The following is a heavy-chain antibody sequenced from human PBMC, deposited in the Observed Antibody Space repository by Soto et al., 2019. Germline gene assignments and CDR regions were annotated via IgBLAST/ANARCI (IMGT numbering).Heavy chain of an antibody. Sequence: PGGSLRLSCAASGFTFSSYWVSWVRQAPGKGLEWVANIKQDGSEKYYVDSVKGRFTISRDNAKNSLYLQMNSLRAEDTAVYYCARDRDFMITFGGVIAPNWFDPWGQGTLVTVSS. D-gene: IGHD3-16*02. V-gene: IGHV3-7*01. CDR1: GFTFSSYW. J-gene: IGHJ5*02. CDR2: IKQDGSEK. CDR3: ARDRDFMITFGGVIAPNWFDP.